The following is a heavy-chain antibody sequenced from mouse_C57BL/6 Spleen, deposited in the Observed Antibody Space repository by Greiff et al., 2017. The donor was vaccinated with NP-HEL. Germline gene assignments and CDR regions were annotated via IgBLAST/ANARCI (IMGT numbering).Heavy chain of an antibody. D-gene: IGHD1-1*01. CDR2: IDPETGGT. J-gene: IGHJ3*01. V-gene: IGHV1-15*01. CDR3: TRGGYYYGSSYGFAY. Sequence: VQLQQSGAELVRPGASVTLSCKASGYTFTDYEMHWVKQTPVHGLEWIGAIDPETGGTAYNQKFQGKAVLTADKSSSTAYMELRSLTSEDSAVYYCTRGGYYYGSSYGFAYWGQGTLVTVSA. CDR1: GYTFTDYE.